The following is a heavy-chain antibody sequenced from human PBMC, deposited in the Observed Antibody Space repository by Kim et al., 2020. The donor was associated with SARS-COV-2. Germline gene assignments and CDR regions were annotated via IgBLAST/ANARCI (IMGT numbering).Heavy chain of an antibody. D-gene: IGHD3-10*01. J-gene: IGHJ4*02. CDR1: GGSFSGYY. V-gene: IGHV4-34*01. CDR3: ARAPHLKLGHYGSGSYLDY. CDR2: INHSGST. Sequence: SETLSLTCAVYGGSFSGYYWSWIRQPPGKGLEWIGEINHSGSTNYNPSLKSRVTISVDTSKNQFSLKLSSVTAADTAVYYCARAPHLKLGHYGSGSYLDYWGQGTLVTVSS.